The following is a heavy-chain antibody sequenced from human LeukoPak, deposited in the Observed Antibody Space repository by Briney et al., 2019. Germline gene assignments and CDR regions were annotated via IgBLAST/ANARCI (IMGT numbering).Heavy chain of an antibody. CDR1: GYSISSGYY. Sequence: SETLSLTCIVSGYSISSGYYWGWIRQPPGKGLEWIGNIHHSGSTNYNPSLKSRVTISVDKSKNQFSLNLSSVTAADTAVYYCARQYGGTSFDYWGQGTLVTVSS. CDR2: IHHSGST. J-gene: IGHJ4*02. CDR3: ARQYGGTSFDY. V-gene: IGHV4-38-2*02. D-gene: IGHD2-2*01.